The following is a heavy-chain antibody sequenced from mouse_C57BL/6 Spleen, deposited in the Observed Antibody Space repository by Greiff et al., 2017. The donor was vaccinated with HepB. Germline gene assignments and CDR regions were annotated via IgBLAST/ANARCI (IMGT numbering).Heavy chain of an antibody. CDR1: GYTFTSYW. V-gene: IGHV1-74*01. CDR2: IHPSDSDT. Sequence: QVQLQQPGAELVKPGASVKVSCKASGYTFTSYWMHWVKQRPGQGLEWIGRIHPSDSDTNYNQKFTGKATLTVDKSSSTAYMQLSSLTSEDSAVYYWAIGRSLGGYFDYWGQGTTLTVSS. J-gene: IGHJ2*01. D-gene: IGHD3-3*01. CDR3: AIGRSLGGYFDY.